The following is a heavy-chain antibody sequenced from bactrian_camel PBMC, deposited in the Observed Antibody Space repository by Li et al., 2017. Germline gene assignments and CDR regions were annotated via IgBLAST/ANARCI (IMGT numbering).Heavy chain of an antibody. D-gene: IGHD4*01. CDR2: IDTDDIPT. J-gene: IGHJ4*01. Sequence: QLVESGGGSVAAGGSLRLSCAASGSTTTAYCMGWFRQVPGKTREGVATIDTDDIPTYTDSVKGRFTISKGAALNTLYLQMDSLKPVDTAMYYCAANWCPELTGTREGDYNTVPDFAGQGTQVTVS. CDR1: GSTTTAYC. V-gene: IGHV3S1*01.